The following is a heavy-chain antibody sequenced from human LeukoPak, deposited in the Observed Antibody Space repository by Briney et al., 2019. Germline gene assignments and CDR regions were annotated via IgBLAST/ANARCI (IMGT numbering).Heavy chain of an antibody. V-gene: IGHV5-51*01. Sequence: GESLKISCMGSGYSFTNYWIGWVRQVPGSGLEWMGVIYPSDSDTRYSPSFQDQVTISADKSIDTAYLQWSSLQASYTAMYYCARQRYSGFDFDSWGQGTLVTVSS. CDR1: GYSFTNYW. CDR3: ARQRYSGFDFDS. CDR2: IYPSDSDT. J-gene: IGHJ4*02. D-gene: IGHD5-12*01.